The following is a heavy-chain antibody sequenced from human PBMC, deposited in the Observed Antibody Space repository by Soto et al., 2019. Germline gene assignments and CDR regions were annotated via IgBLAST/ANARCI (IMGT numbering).Heavy chain of an antibody. CDR3: AGGGPPMDS. CDR1: GYTFTNFG. V-gene: IGHV1-18*01. Sequence: QVQLVQSGAEVKKPGASVKVSCKASGYTFTNFGISWVRQAPGQGLEWMGWISAYNGNTNYAQKFQGRVTMTTDTPTTTAYREGRSRGFEDTAVYDGAGGGPPMDSGGQGTLVTVSS. CDR2: ISAYNGNT. D-gene: IGHD3-16*01. J-gene: IGHJ4*02.